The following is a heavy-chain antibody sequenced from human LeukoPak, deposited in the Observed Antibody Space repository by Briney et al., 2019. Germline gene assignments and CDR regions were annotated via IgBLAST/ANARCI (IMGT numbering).Heavy chain of an antibody. V-gene: IGHV3-23*01. D-gene: IGHD4-17*01. CDR2: ISGSGGST. CDR1: GFTFSSHA. Sequence: GGSLRLSCAASGFTFSSHAMSWVRQAPGKGLEWVSAISGSGGSTYYADSVKGRFTISRDNSKNTLYLQMNSLRAEDTAVYYCAKDPYGDSSGYFDYWGQGTLVTVSS. J-gene: IGHJ4*02. CDR3: AKDPYGDSSGYFDY.